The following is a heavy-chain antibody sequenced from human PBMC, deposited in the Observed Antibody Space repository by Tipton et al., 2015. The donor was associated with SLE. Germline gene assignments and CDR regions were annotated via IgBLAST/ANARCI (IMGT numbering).Heavy chain of an antibody. CDR3: SRVGLIAAAKTFGI. Sequence: TLSLTCTVSGGSISSHYWSWIRQPPGKGLEWIGYIYYSGSTSYNPSLKSRVTISVDTSKNQFSLKLSSVTAADTAAYYCSRVGLIAAAKTFGIWGQGTMV. D-gene: IGHD6-25*01. CDR1: GGSISSHY. J-gene: IGHJ3*02. V-gene: IGHV4-59*11. CDR2: IYYSGST.